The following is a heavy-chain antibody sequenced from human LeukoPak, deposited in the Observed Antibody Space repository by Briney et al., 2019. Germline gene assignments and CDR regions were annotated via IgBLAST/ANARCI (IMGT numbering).Heavy chain of an antibody. CDR2: IYYRGST. Sequence: SETLSLTCTDSGGSISSYYWSWMRQPPGKGLEGIGYIYYRGSTNYNHSLKRRVTISVDTSKNQFSLKLSSVTAADTAVYYCARQAAVALYDYWGQGTLVTVSS. CDR3: ARQAAVALYDY. V-gene: IGHV4-59*08. D-gene: IGHD6-19*01. J-gene: IGHJ4*02. CDR1: GGSISSYY.